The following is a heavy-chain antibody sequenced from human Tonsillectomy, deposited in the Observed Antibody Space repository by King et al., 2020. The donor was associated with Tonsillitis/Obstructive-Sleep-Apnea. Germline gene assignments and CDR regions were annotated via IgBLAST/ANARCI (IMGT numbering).Heavy chain of an antibody. Sequence: QLVQSGAEVKKPGESLKISCKGSGYSFSTYWIGWVRQMPGKGLEWMGIIYPGDSDTRYSPSFQGQVTISADKSITTAYLQWRSLKASATAIYYCARPNTMIRGVISYFDNWGQGTLVTVSS. V-gene: IGHV5-51*01. J-gene: IGHJ4*02. CDR1: GYSFSTYW. CDR3: ARPNTMIRGVISYFDN. CDR2: IYPGDSDT. D-gene: IGHD3-10*01.